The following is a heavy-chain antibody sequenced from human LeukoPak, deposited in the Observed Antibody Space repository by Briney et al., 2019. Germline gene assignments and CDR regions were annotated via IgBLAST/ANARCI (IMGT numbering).Heavy chain of an antibody. D-gene: IGHD3-10*01. CDR2: ISTTGDRV. Sequence: PGGSLRLSCVASGFTFSSYEMNWVRQAPGKGLEWISYISTTGDRVQYADSVKGRFTISRDNSKNTLYLQMNSLRAEDTAVYYCAKDTIWFGELSQGYYFDYWGQGTLVTVSS. CDR1: GFTFSSYE. J-gene: IGHJ4*02. CDR3: AKDTIWFGELSQGYYFDY. V-gene: IGHV3-48*03.